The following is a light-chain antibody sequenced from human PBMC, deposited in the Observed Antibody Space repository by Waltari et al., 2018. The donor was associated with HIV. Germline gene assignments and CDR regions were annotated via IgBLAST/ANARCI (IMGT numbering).Light chain of an antibody. CDR1: KAIRRS. Sequence: AIRMTQARSSFSASTGDRVTITSRTSKAIRRSLAWYQQKPGKAPKLLIYAASTWQSGVPARFSGSGSGTNFTLTISCLQSEDVATYYCQQYYDNLRAFGQGTKVEIK. CDR2: AAS. J-gene: IGKJ1*01. CDR3: QQYYDNLRA. V-gene: IGKV1-8*01.